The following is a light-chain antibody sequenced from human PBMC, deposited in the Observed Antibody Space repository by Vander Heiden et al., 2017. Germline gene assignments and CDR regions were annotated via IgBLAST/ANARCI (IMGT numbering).Light chain of an antibody. CDR1: NSDIGADNY. CDR3: TSYTSDTLVV. CDR2: DVF. V-gene: IGLV2-14*03. Sequence: QSPLTQPASVSASPGQSITISCAGANSDIGADNYVSWYQQHPGRAPKVVIYDVFHRPSGIFNRFSGSKSDTTAYLTISGLQPEDEADYYSTSYTSDTLVVFGGGTRLTV. J-gene: IGLJ2*01.